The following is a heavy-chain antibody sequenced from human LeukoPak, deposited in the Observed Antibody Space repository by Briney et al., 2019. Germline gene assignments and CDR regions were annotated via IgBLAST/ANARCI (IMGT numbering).Heavy chain of an antibody. V-gene: IGHV1-46*01. D-gene: IGHD1-26*01. CDR2: INPSGGST. J-gene: IGHJ4*02. CDR1: GYTFTSYY. CDR3: ARSGELLTDY. Sequence: ASVKVSSEASGYTFTSYYMHWVRHDPGQGLEWMGIINPSGGSTSYAEKFQGRVTMTRDTTTSTVYMELSSLRCEDTAVYYCARSGELLTDYWGQGTLVTVSS.